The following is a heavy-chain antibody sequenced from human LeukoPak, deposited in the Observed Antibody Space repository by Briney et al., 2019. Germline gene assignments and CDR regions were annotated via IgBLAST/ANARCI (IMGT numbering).Heavy chain of an antibody. V-gene: IGHV4-34*01. J-gene: IGHJ4*02. CDR1: GGSFSGYY. Sequence: KPSETLSLTCAVYGGSFSGYYWSWIRQPPGKGLEWIGEINHSGSTNYNPSLKSRVTISVDTSKNQFSLKLSSVTAADTAVYYCARGPGYYDSSGYYPFDYWGQGTLVTVSS. CDR3: ARGPGYYDSSGYYPFDY. D-gene: IGHD3-22*01. CDR2: INHSGST.